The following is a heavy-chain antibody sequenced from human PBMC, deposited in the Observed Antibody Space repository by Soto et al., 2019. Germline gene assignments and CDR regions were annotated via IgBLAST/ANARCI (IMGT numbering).Heavy chain of an antibody. CDR3: ARAGDYPLTGAFDV. J-gene: IGHJ3*01. CDR1: GGSISNNNW. Sequence: QVQLQETGPGLVKPSGTLSLTCAVSGGSISNNNWWSWVRQPPRQGLEWIGEVYHSGSTNYNPSLKSRVTMSLDKSKNEFSLKLGSVTAADTAMYYCARAGDYPLTGAFDVWGQGTMVTVSS. CDR2: VYHSGST. D-gene: IGHD4-17*01. V-gene: IGHV4-4*02.